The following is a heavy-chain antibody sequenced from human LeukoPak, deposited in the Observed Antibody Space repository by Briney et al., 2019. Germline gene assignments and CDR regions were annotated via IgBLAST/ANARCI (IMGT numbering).Heavy chain of an antibody. V-gene: IGHV1-2*02. CDR2: INPNSGGT. D-gene: IGHD3-10*01. Sequence: ASVKVSCKASGYTFTGYYMHWVRQAPGQGLEWMGWINPNSGGTNYAQKFQGRVTMTRDTSISTAYMELSRLRAEDTAVYYCARNEARYGSGSYHDYWGQGTLVTVSS. CDR3: ARNEARYGSGSYHDY. CDR1: GYTFTGYY. J-gene: IGHJ4*02.